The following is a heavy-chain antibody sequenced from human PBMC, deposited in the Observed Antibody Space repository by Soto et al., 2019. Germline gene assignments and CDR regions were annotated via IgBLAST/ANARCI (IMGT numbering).Heavy chain of an antibody. CDR1: GGTISGYY. J-gene: IGHJ5*02. D-gene: IGHD3-3*01. CDR2: IYSSGNT. V-gene: IGHV4-4*07. CDR3: ARGQRFSDWFDP. Sequence: PSETLSLTCSVSGGTISGYYWPWIRQPAGKGLEWIGRIYSSGNTKYNPSLQRRVTMSLDTSNNQFSLRLTSVTAADTAVYYCARGQRFSDWFDPWGQGTLVTVSS.